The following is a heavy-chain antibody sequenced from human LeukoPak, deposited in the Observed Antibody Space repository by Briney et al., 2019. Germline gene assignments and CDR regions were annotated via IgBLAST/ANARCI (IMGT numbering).Heavy chain of an antibody. D-gene: IGHD2-8*01. Sequence: SETLSLTCGVSGGSISNTNWWSWVRQPPGQGLEWSGEISLTGLTHYNPSLESRVTVSLDKSKNQLSLNLTSVTAADTAVYYCSRENGAFSPFGYWGQGTLVTVLS. CDR2: ISLTGLT. CDR1: GGSISNTNW. V-gene: IGHV4-4*02. CDR3: SRENGAFSPFGY. J-gene: IGHJ4*02.